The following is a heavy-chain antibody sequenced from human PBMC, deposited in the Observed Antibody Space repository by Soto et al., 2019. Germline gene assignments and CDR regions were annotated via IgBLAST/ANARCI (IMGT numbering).Heavy chain of an antibody. CDR2: ISYDGSNK. CDR3: AKDLEAAATSGGTDY. V-gene: IGHV3-30*18. D-gene: IGHD6-13*01. Sequence: GGSLRLSCAASGFTFSSYGMHWVRQAPGKGLEWVAVISYDGSNKYYADSVKGRFTISRDNSKNTLYLQMNSLRAEDTAVYYCAKDLEAAATSGGTDYWGQGTLVTVSS. CDR1: GFTFSSYG. J-gene: IGHJ4*02.